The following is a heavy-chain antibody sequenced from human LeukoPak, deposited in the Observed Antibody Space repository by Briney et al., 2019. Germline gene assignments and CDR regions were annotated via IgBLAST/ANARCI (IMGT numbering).Heavy chain of an antibody. D-gene: IGHD6-13*01. Sequence: GGSLRLSCAASEFTFSDYYMSWIRQAPGKGLEWVSYISYSGDTIYYADSVKGRFTVSRDNAKNSLYLQMNSLRAEDTAVYYCARLGIVTAAGSNDYWGQGTLVTVSS. CDR2: ISYSGDTI. J-gene: IGHJ4*02. V-gene: IGHV3-11*01. CDR3: ARLGIVTAAGSNDY. CDR1: EFTFSDYY.